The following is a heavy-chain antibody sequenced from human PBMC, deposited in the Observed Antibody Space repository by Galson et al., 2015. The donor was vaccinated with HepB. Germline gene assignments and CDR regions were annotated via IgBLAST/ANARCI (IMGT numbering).Heavy chain of an antibody. CDR3: ARDSYYDFWSGRNWFDP. Sequence: SVKVSCKASGYTFTSYYMHWVRQAPGQGLEWMGIINPSGGSTSYAQKFQGRVTMTRDTSTSTVYMELSSLRSEDTAVYYCARDSYYDFWSGRNWFDPWGQGTLVTVSS. J-gene: IGHJ5*02. CDR2: INPSGGST. CDR1: GYTFTSYY. D-gene: IGHD3-3*01. V-gene: IGHV1-46*01.